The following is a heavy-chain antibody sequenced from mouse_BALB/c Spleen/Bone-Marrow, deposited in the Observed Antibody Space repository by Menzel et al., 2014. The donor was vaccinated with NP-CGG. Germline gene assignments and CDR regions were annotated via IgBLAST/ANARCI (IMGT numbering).Heavy chain of an antibody. Sequence: EVQLQQSGGGLVQPGGSLKLSCAASGFDFSRYWMSWVRQAPGKGLEWIGEINPDSSTINYTPSLKDKFIISRDNAKNTLYLQMSKVRSEDTALYYCARQGYYDYCAHWGQGTLVTVSA. D-gene: IGHD1-2*01. J-gene: IGHJ3*01. CDR2: INPDSSTI. V-gene: IGHV4-1*02. CDR1: GFDFSRYW. CDR3: ARQGYYDYCAH.